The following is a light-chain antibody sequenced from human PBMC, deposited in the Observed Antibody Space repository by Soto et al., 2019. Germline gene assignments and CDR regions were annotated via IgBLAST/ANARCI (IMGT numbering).Light chain of an antibody. Sequence: DIQMTQSPSSLSASVGDRVTITCRASQSISSYLNWYQQKPGKAPKLLIYAASSLQSGVPSRFSGSASGTDFLLTISRLEPEDFAVYYCLQYDTSPRTFGQGTKVDIK. CDR2: AAS. V-gene: IGKV1-39*01. J-gene: IGKJ1*01. CDR1: QSISSY. CDR3: LQYDTSPRT.